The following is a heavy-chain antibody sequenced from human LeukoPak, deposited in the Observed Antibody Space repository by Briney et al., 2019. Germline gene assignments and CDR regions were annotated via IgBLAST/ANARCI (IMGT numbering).Heavy chain of an antibody. D-gene: IGHD4-23*01. CDR2: ISSSGSTI. CDR3: ARSFPPDYGGKLDYYYYGMDV. Sequence: PGGSLRLSCAASGFTFSDYYMSWLRQAPGKGLEWVSYISSSGSTIYYADSVKGRFTISRDNAKNSLYLQMNSLRAEDTAVYYCARSFPPDYGGKLDYYYYGMDVWGQGTTVTVSS. CDR1: GFTFSDYY. J-gene: IGHJ6*02. V-gene: IGHV3-11*01.